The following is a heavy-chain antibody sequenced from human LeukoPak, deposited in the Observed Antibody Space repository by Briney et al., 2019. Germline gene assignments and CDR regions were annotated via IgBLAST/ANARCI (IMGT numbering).Heavy chain of an antibody. V-gene: IGHV3-21*01. Sequence: PGGSLRLSCAASGFTFSSYSMNWVRQAPGKGLAWVSSISTSSNYIYYADSLKGRFTISRDNAKNSLYLQMNSLRAEDTAVYYCARDCSGGSCYSGSFDYWGQGTLVTVSS. D-gene: IGHD2-15*01. CDR2: ISTSSNYI. CDR1: GFTFSSYS. J-gene: IGHJ4*02. CDR3: ARDCSGGSCYSGSFDY.